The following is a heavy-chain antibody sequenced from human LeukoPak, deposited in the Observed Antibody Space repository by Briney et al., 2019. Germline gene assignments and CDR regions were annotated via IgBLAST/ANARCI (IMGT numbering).Heavy chain of an antibody. Sequence: PGGSLRLSCAASGFTFSDYYMSWIRQAPGKGLEWVSSISSSSSSIYYADSVKGRFTISRDNAKNSLYLQMNSLRAEDTAVYYCARDRTAAWTDDVFDIWGQGTMVTVSS. CDR1: GFTFSDYY. CDR3: ARDRTAAWTDDVFDI. D-gene: IGHD6-6*01. CDR2: ISSSSSSI. V-gene: IGHV3-11*04. J-gene: IGHJ3*02.